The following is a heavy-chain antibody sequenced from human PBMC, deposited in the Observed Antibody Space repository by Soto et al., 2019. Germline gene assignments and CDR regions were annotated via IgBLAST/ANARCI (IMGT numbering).Heavy chain of an antibody. CDR1: GASINSNTYY. CDR3: ARRRVFFDY. CDR2: VFSSGTT. V-gene: IGHV4-39*02. Sequence: PSETLSLTXTVSGASINSNTYYWGWIRQPPGKGLEWIGSVFSSGTTYYSPSLKGRVTILMDMSRNHFFLNLNSVTAADLATYYCARRRVFFDYWGQGARVVVSS. J-gene: IGHJ4*02.